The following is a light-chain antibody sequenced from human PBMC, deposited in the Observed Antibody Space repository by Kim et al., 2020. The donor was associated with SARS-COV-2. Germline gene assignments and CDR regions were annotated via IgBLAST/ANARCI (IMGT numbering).Light chain of an antibody. Sequence: EIVLTQSPGTLSLSPGERATLSCRASQSVSSSYLAWYQQKPGQAHRLLIYGATSRATGIPDRVSGSGSETDFTLTISRLEPEDFAVYYCQQYGSSPYTFGQGTKLEI. V-gene: IGKV3-20*01. J-gene: IGKJ2*01. CDR3: QQYGSSPYT. CDR2: GAT. CDR1: QSVSSSY.